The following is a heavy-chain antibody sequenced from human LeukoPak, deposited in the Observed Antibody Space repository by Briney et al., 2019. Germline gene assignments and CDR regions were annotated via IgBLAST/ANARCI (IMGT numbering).Heavy chain of an antibody. D-gene: IGHD3-22*01. J-gene: IGHJ4*02. CDR2: ISSSRSTI. Sequence: GGSLRLSCAASGFTFSSYSMNWVRQAPGKGLEWISYISSSRSTIFYADSVKGRFTISRDNARNSLFLQMNSLRAEDTAVYYCARDLFFYDTSGYSPPYWGQGTLVTASS. CDR3: ARDLFFYDTSGYSPPY. CDR1: GFTFSSYS. V-gene: IGHV3-48*01.